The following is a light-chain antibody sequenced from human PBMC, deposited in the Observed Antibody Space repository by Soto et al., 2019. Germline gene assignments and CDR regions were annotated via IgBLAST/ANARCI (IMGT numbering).Light chain of an antibody. J-gene: IGKJ4*01. CDR2: DAS. CDR1: QNIDIW. V-gene: IGKV1-5*01. CDR3: QQHKSYPVT. Sequence: DIQMTQSPSTLYACVGDRVTITCRASQNIDIWLSWYQQKPGKAPSLLIYDASNLKSGVPSRFSGSGSGTEFTLTISSLQPDDSGSYYCQQHKSYPVTFGGGTKVEIK.